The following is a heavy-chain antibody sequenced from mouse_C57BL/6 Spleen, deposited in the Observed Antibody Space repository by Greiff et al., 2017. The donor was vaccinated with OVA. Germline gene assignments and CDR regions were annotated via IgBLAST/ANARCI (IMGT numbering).Heavy chain of an antibody. D-gene: IGHD4-1*01. V-gene: IGHV1-26*01. CDR1: GYTFTDYY. Sequence: EVQLQQSGPELVKPGASVKISCKASGYTFTDYYMNWVKQSHGKSLEWIGDINPNNGGTSYNQKFKGKATLTVDKSSSTAYMELRSLTSEDSAVYYCARTGGLGYFDVWGTGTTVTVSS. J-gene: IGHJ1*03. CDR3: ARTGGLGYFDV. CDR2: INPNNGGT.